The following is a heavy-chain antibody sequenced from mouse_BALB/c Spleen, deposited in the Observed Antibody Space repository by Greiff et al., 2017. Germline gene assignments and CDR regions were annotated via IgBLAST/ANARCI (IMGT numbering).Heavy chain of an antibody. Sequence: EVQLQQSGPELVKPGASVKMSCKASGYTFTSYVMHWVKQKPGQGLEWIGYINPYNDGTKYNEKFKGKATLTSDKSSSTAYMELSSLKSEDTAMYYCARDGHYYGAGYWGQGTTLTVSS. J-gene: IGHJ2*01. D-gene: IGHD1-2*01. CDR3: ARDGHYYGAGY. CDR1: GYTFTSYV. V-gene: IGHV1-14*01. CDR2: INPYNDGT.